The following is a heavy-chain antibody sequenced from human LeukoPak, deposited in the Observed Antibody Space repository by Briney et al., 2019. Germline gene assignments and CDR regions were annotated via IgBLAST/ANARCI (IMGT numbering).Heavy chain of an antibody. CDR3: ASNEYSSSWYYFDY. Sequence: ASVKVSCKVSGYTLTELSMHWVRQAPGKGLEWMGGFDPEDGETIYAQKFQGRVTMTEDTSTDTAYMELSSLGSEDTAVYYCASNEYSSSWYYFDYWGQGTLVTVSS. CDR2: FDPEDGET. V-gene: IGHV1-24*01. D-gene: IGHD6-13*01. J-gene: IGHJ4*02. CDR1: GYTLTELS.